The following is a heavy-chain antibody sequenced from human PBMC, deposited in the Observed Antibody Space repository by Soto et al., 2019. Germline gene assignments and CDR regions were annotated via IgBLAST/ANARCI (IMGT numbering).Heavy chain of an antibody. V-gene: IGHV1-69*13. CDR2: IIPIFGTA. J-gene: IGHJ4*02. CDR1: GGTFSSYA. D-gene: IGHD1-26*01. CDR3: ARDGGGSSSEFYFDY. Sequence: SVKVSCKASGGTFSSYAISWVRQAPGQGLEWMGGIIPIFGTANYAQKFQGRVTITADESTSTAYMELSSLRSEDTAVYYCARDGGGSSSEFYFDYWGQGTLVTVSS.